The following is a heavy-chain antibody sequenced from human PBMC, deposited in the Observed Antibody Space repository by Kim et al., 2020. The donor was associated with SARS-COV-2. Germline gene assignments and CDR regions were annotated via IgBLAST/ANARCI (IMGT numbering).Heavy chain of an antibody. V-gene: IGHV4-34*01. J-gene: IGHJ2*01. D-gene: IGHD3-9*01. Sequence: SETLSLTCADYGGSFSGYYWSWIRQPPGKGLEWIGEINHSGSTNYNPSLKSRVTISVDTSKNQFSLKLSSVTAADTAVYYCARVRRRNYDILTGRYWYFDLWGRGTLVTVSS. CDR2: INHSGST. CDR3: ARVRRRNYDILTGRYWYFDL. CDR1: GGSFSGYY.